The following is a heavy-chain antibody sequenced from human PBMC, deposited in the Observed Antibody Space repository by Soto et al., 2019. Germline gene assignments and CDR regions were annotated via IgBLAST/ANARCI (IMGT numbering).Heavy chain of an antibody. CDR3: ASNSYRT. J-gene: IGHJ1*01. D-gene: IGHD2-21*01. CDR2: ISYSGST. Sequence: SETLSLTCSVSGGSIRGSGYHWGWIRKPPGQGLEWIGSISYSGSTYYSPSLKSRVTVSVDTAKNQFSLNLRSVNAADRGVYYCASNSYRTWGQGGLVTVSS. CDR1: GGSIRGSGYH. V-gene: IGHV4-39*01.